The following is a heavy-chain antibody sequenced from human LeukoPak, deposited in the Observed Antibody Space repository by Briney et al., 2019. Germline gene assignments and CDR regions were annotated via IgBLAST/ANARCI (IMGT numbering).Heavy chain of an antibody. CDR3: ARDGWLPWGMDV. V-gene: IGHV3-53*01. CDR1: GFAVSSNY. CDR2: IYSGGST. D-gene: IGHD5-24*01. J-gene: IGHJ6*02. Sequence: GGSLRLSCAASGFAVSSNYMSWVRQAPGKGLEWVSVIYSGGSTYYADSVKGRFTISRDNSKNTLYLQMNSLRAEDTAVYYCARDGWLPWGMDVWGQGTTVTVSS.